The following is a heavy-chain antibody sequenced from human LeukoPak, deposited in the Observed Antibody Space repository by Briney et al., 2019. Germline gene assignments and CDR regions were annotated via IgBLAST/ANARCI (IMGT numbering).Heavy chain of an antibody. D-gene: IGHD5-24*01. V-gene: IGHV4-59*12. CDR2: IYYSGST. J-gene: IGHJ4*02. Sequence: SETLSLTCTVSGGSISSYYWSWIRQPPGKGLEWIGYIYYSGSTNYNPSLKSRVTISVDTSKNQLSLKLNSVTAADTAVYYCAREVEMARQFDYWGQGTLVTVSS. CDR3: AREVEMARQFDY. CDR1: GGSISSYY.